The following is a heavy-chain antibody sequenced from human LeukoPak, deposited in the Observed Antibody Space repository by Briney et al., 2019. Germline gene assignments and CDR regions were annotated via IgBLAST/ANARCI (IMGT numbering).Heavy chain of an antibody. CDR3: ARGGNPYSSGWFDY. D-gene: IGHD6-19*01. Sequence: GGSLRLSCAASGFTLDDYGMSGVRHAPGKGLEGVSGINWNGGSTDYADSVKGRFTISRDNGKHSLYLQMNSLTAEDTALYYCARGGNPYSSGWFDYWGQGTLVPVSS. J-gene: IGHJ4*02. V-gene: IGHV3-20*04. CDR2: INWNGGST. CDR1: GFTLDDYG.